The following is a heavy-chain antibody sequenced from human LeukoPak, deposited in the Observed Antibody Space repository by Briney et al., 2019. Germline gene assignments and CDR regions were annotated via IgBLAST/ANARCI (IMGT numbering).Heavy chain of an antibody. D-gene: IGHD3-16*01. Sequence: GGSLRLSCAASGFTFSSYGMSWVRQAPGKGLEWVSAISGSGGSTYYADSVKGRFTISRDNSRNTLYLQMNSLRTEDTAVYYCAKGYGWGASYYYYYMDVWGKGTTVTFSS. CDR2: ISGSGGST. J-gene: IGHJ6*03. CDR1: GFTFSSYG. V-gene: IGHV3-23*01. CDR3: AKGYGWGASYYYYYMDV.